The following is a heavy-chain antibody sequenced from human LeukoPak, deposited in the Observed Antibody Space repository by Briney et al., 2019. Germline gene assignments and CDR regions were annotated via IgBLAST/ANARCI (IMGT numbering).Heavy chain of an antibody. D-gene: IGHD1-26*01. V-gene: IGHV4-59*01. Sequence: PSETLSLTCTVSGDSISSDYWTWIRQPPGKGLEWIGYIYYSGSTDCNPSLKSRVTILVDTPKNQCSLKLSSVTAADTAIYYCARGGSAFDIWGQGTMVTVSS. CDR1: GDSISSDY. CDR2: IYYSGST. CDR3: ARGGSAFDI. J-gene: IGHJ3*02.